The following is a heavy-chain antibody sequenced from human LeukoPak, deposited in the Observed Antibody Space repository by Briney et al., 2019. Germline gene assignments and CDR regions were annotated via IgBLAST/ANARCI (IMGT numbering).Heavy chain of an antibody. CDR1: GFTFSSYS. J-gene: IGHJ4*02. V-gene: IGHV3-21*04. CDR3: ASYSSGWEPKIDY. Sequence: GGSLRLSCAASGFTFSSYSMNWVRQAPGKGLEWVSSISSSSSYIYYADSVKGRFTISRDNAKNSLYLQMNSLRAEDTAVYYCASYSSGWEPKIDYWGQGTLVTVSS. CDR2: ISSSSSYI. D-gene: IGHD6-19*01.